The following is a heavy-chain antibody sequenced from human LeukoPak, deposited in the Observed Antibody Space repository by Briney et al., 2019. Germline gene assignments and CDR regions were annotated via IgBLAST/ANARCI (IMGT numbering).Heavy chain of an antibody. CDR2: ISGSGGST. V-gene: IGHV3-23*01. CDR1: GFTFSSYA. J-gene: IGHJ4*02. D-gene: IGHD6-19*01. Sequence: GGSLRLSCAASGFTFSSYAMTWVRQAPGKGLEWVSTISGSGGSTHYADSAKGRFAISRDNSKNTLYLQMNSLRAGDTAVYYCAKDRRTDYRGAWYWGQGTLVSVSS. CDR3: AKDRRTDYRGAWY.